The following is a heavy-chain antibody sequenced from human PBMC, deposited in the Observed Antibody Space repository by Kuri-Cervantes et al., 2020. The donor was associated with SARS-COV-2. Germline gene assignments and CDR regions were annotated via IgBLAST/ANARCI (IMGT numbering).Heavy chain of an antibody. Sequence: GESLKISCAVSGFTFSSYWMSWVRQAPGKGLEWVANIKQDGSEKYYVDSVKGRFTISRDNAKNSLYLQMNSLRAEDTAVYYCARKKTDMDVWGKGTTVTVSS. CDR1: GFTFSSYW. J-gene: IGHJ6*03. CDR2: IKQDGSEK. CDR3: ARKKTDMDV. V-gene: IGHV3-7*01. D-gene: IGHD1-14*01.